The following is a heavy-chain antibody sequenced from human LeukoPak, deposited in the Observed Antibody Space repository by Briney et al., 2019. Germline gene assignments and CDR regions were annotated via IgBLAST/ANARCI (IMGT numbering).Heavy chain of an antibody. J-gene: IGHJ5*02. Sequence: ASVKVSCKASGYTFTNYDINWVRQATGQGPEWMGWMNPKSGNTGYAQKFQGRVTTTRNTSISTAYMELSSLRSDDTAVYYCARDQDIVVVVAALRPREMGGFDPWGQGTLVTVSS. CDR2: MNPKSGNT. D-gene: IGHD2-15*01. CDR3: ARDQDIVVVVAALRPREMGGFDP. V-gene: IGHV1-8*01. CDR1: GYTFTNYD.